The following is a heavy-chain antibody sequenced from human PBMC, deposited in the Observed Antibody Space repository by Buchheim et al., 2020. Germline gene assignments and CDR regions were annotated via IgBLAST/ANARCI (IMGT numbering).Heavy chain of an antibody. CDR2: ISYDGSNK. J-gene: IGHJ4*02. CDR3: AKDSYYYDSSGYYYLDY. CDR1: GFTFSSYG. V-gene: IGHV3-30*18. D-gene: IGHD3-22*01. Sequence: QVQLVESGGGVVQPGRSLRLSCAASGFTFSSYGMHWVRQAPGKGLEWVAVISYDGSNKYYADSVKGRFTISRDNSKNTLYLQMNGLRAEDTAVYYCAKDSYYYDSSGYYYLDYWGQGTL.